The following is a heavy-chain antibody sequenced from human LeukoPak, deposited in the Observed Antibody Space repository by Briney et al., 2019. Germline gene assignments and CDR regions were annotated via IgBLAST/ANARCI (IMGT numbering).Heavy chain of an antibody. J-gene: IGHJ4*02. CDR3: ARDLGADPYYFDN. CDR1: GGSISSTIDY. Sequence: SETLSLTCTVSGGSISSTIDYWGWIRQPPGKGLESIGTIYYSGSAYYNPSLKSRVTISVDTSKNQFSLKLSSVTAADTAVYYCARDLGADPYYFDNWGQGTLVSVSS. V-gene: IGHV4-39*07. CDR2: IYYSGSA.